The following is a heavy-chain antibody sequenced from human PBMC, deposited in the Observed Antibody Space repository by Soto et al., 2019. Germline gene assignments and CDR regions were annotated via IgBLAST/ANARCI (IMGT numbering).Heavy chain of an antibody. CDR2: ISSSSSYI. Sequence: EVQLVESGGGLVKPGGSLRLSCAASGFTFSSYSMNWVRQAPGKGLEWVSSISSSSSYIYYADSVKGRFTISRDNAKNSLYLQMNSLRAEDTAVYYCARDGIVVVPYGMDVWGQGTTVTVSS. CDR3: ARDGIVVVPYGMDV. V-gene: IGHV3-21*01. CDR1: GFTFSSYS. J-gene: IGHJ6*02. D-gene: IGHD2-2*01.